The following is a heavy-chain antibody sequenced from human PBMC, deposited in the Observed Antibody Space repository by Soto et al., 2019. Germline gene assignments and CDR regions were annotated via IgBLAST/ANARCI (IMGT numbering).Heavy chain of an antibody. CDR1: GYTFTSYA. CDR2: INAGNGNT. CDR3: ARDFKRYSSPPGPLEY. D-gene: IGHD6-13*01. J-gene: IGHJ4*02. Sequence: ASVKVSCKGSGYTFTSYAMHWVRQAPGQRLEWMGWINAGNGNTKYSQKFQGRVTITRDTSASTAYMELSSLRSEDTAVYYCARDFKRYSSPPGPLEYWGLGTLVTVSS. V-gene: IGHV1-3*01.